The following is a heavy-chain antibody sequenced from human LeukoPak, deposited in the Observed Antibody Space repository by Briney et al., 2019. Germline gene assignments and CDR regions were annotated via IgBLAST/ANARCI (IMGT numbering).Heavy chain of an antibody. CDR1: GFTFSSYT. V-gene: IGHV3-23*01. J-gene: IGHJ4*02. CDR2: ITTSGANT. CDR3: ARNALISYRGAWSQSDY. Sequence: GGSLRLSCAASGFTFSSYTMNWVRQAPGKGLEWVSGITTSGANTYYADSVKGRFTISRDNSKNTLYLQMNRLRAEDTAIYYCARNALISYRGAWSQSDYWGQGTLVTVSS. D-gene: IGHD2-2*01.